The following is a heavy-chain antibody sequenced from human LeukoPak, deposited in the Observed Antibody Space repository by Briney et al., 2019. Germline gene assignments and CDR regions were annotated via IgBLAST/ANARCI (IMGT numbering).Heavy chain of an antibody. CDR1: GGSISSSSYY. D-gene: IGHD3-10*01. V-gene: IGHV4-39*07. CDR3: ARGGRFGDHYYFDY. Sequence: PSETLSLACTVSGGSISSSSYYWGWIRQPPGKGLEWIGSIYYSGSTYYNPSLKSRVTISVDTSKNQFSLKLSSVTAADTAVYYCARGGRFGDHYYFDYWGQGTLVTVSS. CDR2: IYYSGST. J-gene: IGHJ4*02.